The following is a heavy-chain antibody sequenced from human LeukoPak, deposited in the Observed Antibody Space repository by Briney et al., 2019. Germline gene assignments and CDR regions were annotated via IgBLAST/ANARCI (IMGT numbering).Heavy chain of an antibody. CDR2: IYPGDSDT. J-gene: IGHJ4*02. CDR1: GYSFISYW. D-gene: IGHD6-19*01. V-gene: IGHV5-51*01. CDR3: ARAYQTITVAGSFSFYFDY. Sequence: GKSLKISCKGSGYSFISYWIGWVRQMPGKGLEWMGIIYPGDSDTRYSPSFQGQVTISADKSISTAYLQWSSLKASDTAMYYCARAYQTITVAGSFSFYFDYWGQGTLVTVSS.